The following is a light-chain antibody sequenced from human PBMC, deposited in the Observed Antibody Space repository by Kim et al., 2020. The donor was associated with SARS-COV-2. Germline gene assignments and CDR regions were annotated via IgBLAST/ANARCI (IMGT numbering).Light chain of an antibody. J-gene: IGLJ2*01. CDR1: RLRSYY. Sequence: VGLGQTVRITCQGDRLRSYYATWYQQKPGQAPILVIYGKNNRPSGIPDRFSGSSSGNTASLTITGTQAGDEADYYCNSRDSNDNVVFGGGTQLTVL. CDR3: NSRDSNDNVV. V-gene: IGLV3-19*01. CDR2: GKN.